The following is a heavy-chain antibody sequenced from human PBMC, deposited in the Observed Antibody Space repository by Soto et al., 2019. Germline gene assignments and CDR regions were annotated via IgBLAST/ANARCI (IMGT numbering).Heavy chain of an antibody. CDR1: GFTFSSYA. D-gene: IGHD1-1*01. J-gene: IGHJ4*01. CDR2: ISYDGSNK. V-gene: IGHV3-30-3*01. Sequence: GGSLRLSCAASGFTFSSYAMHWVRQAPGNGLEWVAVISYDGSNKYYADSVKGRFTISRDNSKNTLYLQMNSLRAEDTAVYYWAWERESNGLFAEGAHGTLVDVSS. CDR3: AWERESNGLFAE.